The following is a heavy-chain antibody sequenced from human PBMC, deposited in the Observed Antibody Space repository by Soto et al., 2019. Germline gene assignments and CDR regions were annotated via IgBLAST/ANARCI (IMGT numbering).Heavy chain of an antibody. Sequence: QVQLQESGPGLVKPSQTLSLTCSVSGVSIRSGGYYWSWIRQHPGKGLEWIGYIHYSGNTYYNPSLRSRAFISVDTSENSFSLNLSSVTAADTAVYYCASPTVSTGIFELWGQGTLITVSS. D-gene: IGHD3-3*02. J-gene: IGHJ4*02. CDR1: GVSIRSGGYY. V-gene: IGHV4-31*03. CDR2: IHYSGNT. CDR3: ASPTVSTGIFEL.